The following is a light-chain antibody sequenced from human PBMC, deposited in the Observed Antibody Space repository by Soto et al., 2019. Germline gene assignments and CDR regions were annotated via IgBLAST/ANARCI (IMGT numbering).Light chain of an antibody. J-gene: IGKJ1*01. V-gene: IGKV3-11*01. CDR3: QQRNNWPWT. Sequence: DIVLTQSPATLSLSPGQRANLSFSASQSVSSYLAWYQQKAGQAPRLLIYEGSNRATGIPTRFSGSGSGTDFTLTISGLEPEDFAVYYCQQRNNWPWTFGQGTKVDIK. CDR2: EGS. CDR1: QSVSSY.